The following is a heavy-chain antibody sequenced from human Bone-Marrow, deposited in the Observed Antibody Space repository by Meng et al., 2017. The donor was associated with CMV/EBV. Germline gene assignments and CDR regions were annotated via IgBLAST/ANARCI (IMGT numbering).Heavy chain of an antibody. V-gene: IGHV3-48*03. CDR3: ARDSGAIFGVVTTYYFDY. CDR2: IGGSSDSI. CDR1: GFIFSTYE. D-gene: IGHD3-3*01. J-gene: IGHJ4*02. Sequence: GESLKISCEASGFIFSTYEMNWVRQAPGKGLEWISCIGGSSDSIFYADSVKGRFTISRDNAKNSLFLQMNSLRGDDTAIYYCARDSGAIFGVVTTYYFDYWGQGTLVTVSS.